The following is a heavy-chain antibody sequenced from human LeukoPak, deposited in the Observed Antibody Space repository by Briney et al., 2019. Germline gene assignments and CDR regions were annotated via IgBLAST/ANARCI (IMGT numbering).Heavy chain of an antibody. D-gene: IGHD6-19*01. V-gene: IGHV3-21*04. J-gene: IGHJ4*02. CDR3: AREDGGSSGWYSY. CDR1: GFTFSSYS. Sequence: GGSLRLSCAASGFTFSSYSMNWVRQAPGKGLEWVSSISTSSSYIYYADSVKGRFTISRDNSKNTLYLQMNSLRAEDTAVYYCAREDGGSSGWYSYWGQGTLVTVSS. CDR2: ISTSSSYI.